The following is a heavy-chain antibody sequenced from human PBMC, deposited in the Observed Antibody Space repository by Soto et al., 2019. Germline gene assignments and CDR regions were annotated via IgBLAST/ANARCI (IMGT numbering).Heavy chain of an antibody. V-gene: IGHV3-30-3*01. Sequence: QVQLVESGGGVVQPGRSLRLFCAASGFTFSSYAMHWVRQAPGKGLEWVAVISYDGSNKYYADSVKGRFTISRDNSKNTLYLQMNSLRAEDTAVYYCARDDFWSGYNLPGMDVWGQGTTVTVSS. CDR1: GFTFSSYA. J-gene: IGHJ6*02. D-gene: IGHD3-3*01. CDR3: ARDDFWSGYNLPGMDV. CDR2: ISYDGSNK.